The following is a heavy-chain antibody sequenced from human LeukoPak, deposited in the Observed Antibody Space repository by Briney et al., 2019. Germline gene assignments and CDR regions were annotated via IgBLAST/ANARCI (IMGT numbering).Heavy chain of an antibody. J-gene: IGHJ4*02. CDR2: ISYDGSNK. CDR1: GFTFSSYA. D-gene: IGHD6-25*01. CDR3: ARESSGHYFDY. V-gene: IGHV3-30-3*01. Sequence: GGSLRLSCAASGFTFSSYAMHWVRQAPGKGLEWVAVISYDGSNKYYADSVKGRFTISRDNSKNTLYLQMNSLRAEDTAVYYCARESSGHYFDYWGQGTLVTVSS.